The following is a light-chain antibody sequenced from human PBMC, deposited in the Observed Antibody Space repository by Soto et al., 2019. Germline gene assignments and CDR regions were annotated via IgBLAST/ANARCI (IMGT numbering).Light chain of an antibody. CDR2: NVN. CDR1: SSDVGTYDY. V-gene: IGLV2-11*01. Sequence: QSALIQPPSVSGSPGQSVTISCTGTSSDVGTYDYVSWYQQHPGTVPKHKMSNVNTRPSWVPDRVSGSKSGNAASMTISLLQADDEAAHIHPVPLEVFGGGTKLTVL. CDR3: PVPLEV. J-gene: IGLJ2*01.